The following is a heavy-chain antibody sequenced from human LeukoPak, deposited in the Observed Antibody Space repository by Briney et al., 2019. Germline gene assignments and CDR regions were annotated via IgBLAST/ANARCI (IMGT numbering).Heavy chain of an antibody. V-gene: IGHV4-4*02. CDR2: IYHSGST. CDR1: GGSISSSNR. D-gene: IGHD6-13*01. Sequence: SETLSLTCAVSGGSISSSNRWSWVRQPPGKGLEWIGEIYHSGSTNYNPSLKSRVTISVDTSKNQFSLKLSSVTAADTAVYYCARRAAAGTALDYWGQGTLVTVSS. J-gene: IGHJ4*02. CDR3: ARRAAAGTALDY.